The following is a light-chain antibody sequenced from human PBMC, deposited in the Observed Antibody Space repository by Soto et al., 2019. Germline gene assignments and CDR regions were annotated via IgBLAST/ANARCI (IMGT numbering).Light chain of an antibody. J-gene: IGLJ1*01. CDR1: SSDVVGYNY. Sequence: QSVLAQPASVSGSPGQSITISCTGTSSDVVGYNYVSWYQHHPGKAPKLMIFDVSNRPSGVSNRFSDSKSGNTASLTISGLQPEDEADYYCSSYTTSNTRQIVFGTGTKVTVL. CDR2: DVS. V-gene: IGLV2-14*03. CDR3: SSYTTSNTRQIV.